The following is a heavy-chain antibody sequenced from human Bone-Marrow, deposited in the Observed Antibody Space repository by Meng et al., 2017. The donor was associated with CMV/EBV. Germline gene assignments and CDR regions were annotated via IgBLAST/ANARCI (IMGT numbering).Heavy chain of an antibody. Sequence: TCAVYGGYFSGYYGRWIRQPPGKGMEWIGEINHSGSTRYNPSLKSRVTISVDTSKKQFSLKLSSVTATDTAVYSCARQRIAARLFDYWGRGTLVTVSS. V-gene: IGHV4-34*01. CDR1: GGYFSGYY. CDR2: INHSGST. CDR3: ARQRIAARLFDY. D-gene: IGHD6-13*01. J-gene: IGHJ4*02.